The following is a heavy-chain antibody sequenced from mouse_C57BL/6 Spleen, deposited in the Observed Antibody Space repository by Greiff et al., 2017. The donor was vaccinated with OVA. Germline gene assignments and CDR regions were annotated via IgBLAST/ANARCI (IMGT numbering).Heavy chain of an antibody. V-gene: IGHV1-82*01. D-gene: IGHD2-3*01. CDR2: IYPGDGDT. Sequence: QVQLKQSGPELVKPGASVKISCKASGYAFSSSWMNWVKQRPGKGLEWIGRIYPGDGDTNYNGKFKGKATLTADKSSSTAYMQLSSLTSEDSAVYFCARWEGWSSFAYWGQGTLVTVSA. CDR1: GYAFSSSW. CDR3: ARWEGWSSFAY. J-gene: IGHJ3*01.